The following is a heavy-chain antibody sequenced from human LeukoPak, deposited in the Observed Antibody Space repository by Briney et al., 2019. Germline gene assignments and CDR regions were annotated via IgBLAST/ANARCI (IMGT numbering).Heavy chain of an antibody. CDR1: GFTFSSYA. CDR3: ARDRGSSWSLFDY. CDR2: ISYDGSNK. Sequence: GGSLRLSCAASGFTFSSYAMHWVRQAPGKGQEWVAVISYDGSNKYYADSVKGRFTISRDNSKNTLYLQMNSLRAEDTAVYYCARDRGSSWSLFDYWGQGTLVTVSS. V-gene: IGHV3-30-3*01. J-gene: IGHJ4*02. D-gene: IGHD6-13*01.